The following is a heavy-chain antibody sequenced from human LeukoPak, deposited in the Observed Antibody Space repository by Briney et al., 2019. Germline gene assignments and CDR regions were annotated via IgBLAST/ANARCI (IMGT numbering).Heavy chain of an antibody. Sequence: GGSLRLSCAASGFTCSSYAMHWVRQGPGKGLEWVSAISGSGGSTYYADSVKGRFTISRDNSKNTLYLQMNSLRAEDTAVYYCAKVRDIVLMVYAYWGQGTLVTVSS. J-gene: IGHJ4*02. D-gene: IGHD2-8*01. V-gene: IGHV3-23*01. CDR2: ISGSGGST. CDR3: AKVRDIVLMVYAY. CDR1: GFTCSSYA.